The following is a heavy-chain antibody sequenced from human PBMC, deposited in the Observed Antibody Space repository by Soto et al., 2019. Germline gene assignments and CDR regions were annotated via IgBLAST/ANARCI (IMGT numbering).Heavy chain of an antibody. D-gene: IGHD3-16*01. CDR3: ARAKTSYPSVED. Sequence: QMQLQESGPALVRPSETLSLTCSVSGASIVSPGSYYNWIRQRPGKGLEWIGDVYYSGNTHFNPSLKSRISMAVDTSKSQFSLMLTSVTGADSAIYFCARAKTSYPSVEDWGRGTLVIVSS. V-gene: IGHV4-31*03. CDR2: VYYSGNT. J-gene: IGHJ1*01. CDR1: GASIVSPGSY.